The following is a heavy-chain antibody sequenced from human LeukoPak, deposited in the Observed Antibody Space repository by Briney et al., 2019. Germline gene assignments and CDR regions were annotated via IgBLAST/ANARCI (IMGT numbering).Heavy chain of an antibody. CDR1: GGSISSYY. CDR2: IYYSGST. J-gene: IGHJ4*02. CDR3: ARVRAVAGMIYYFDY. Sequence: PSETLSLTCTVSGGSISSYYWSWIRQPPGKGLEWIGYIYYSGSTNYNPSLKSRVTISVDTSKNQFSLKLSSVTAADTAVYYCARVRAVAGMIYYFDYWGQGTLVTVSS. D-gene: IGHD6-19*01. V-gene: IGHV4-59*01.